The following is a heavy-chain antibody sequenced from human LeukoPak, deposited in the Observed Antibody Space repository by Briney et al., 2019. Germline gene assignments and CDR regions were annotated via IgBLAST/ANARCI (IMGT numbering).Heavy chain of an antibody. CDR3: ARDRTVVTPRGPFDY. D-gene: IGHD4-23*01. CDR1: GFTFSSYE. J-gene: IGHJ4*02. Sequence: GGSLRLSCAASGFTFSSYEMNWVRQAPGKGLEWVSYISSSGSTIYYADSVKGRFTISRDNAKNPLYLQMNSLRAEDTAVYYCARDRTVVTPRGPFDYWGQGTLVTVSS. CDR2: ISSSGSTI. V-gene: IGHV3-48*03.